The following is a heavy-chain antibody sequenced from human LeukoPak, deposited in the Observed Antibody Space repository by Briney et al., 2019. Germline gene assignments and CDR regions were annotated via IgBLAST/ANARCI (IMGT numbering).Heavy chain of an antibody. D-gene: IGHD3-3*01. Sequence: GGSLRLSCAASGFTFDDYAMHWVRQAPGKGLEWFSGISWNSGSIGYADSVKGRFTISRDNAKNSLYLQMNSLRAEDTALYYCAKDIGFLEWLLSFDYWGQGTLVTVSS. V-gene: IGHV3-9*01. CDR3: AKDIGFLEWLLSFDY. J-gene: IGHJ4*02. CDR2: ISWNSGSI. CDR1: GFTFDDYA.